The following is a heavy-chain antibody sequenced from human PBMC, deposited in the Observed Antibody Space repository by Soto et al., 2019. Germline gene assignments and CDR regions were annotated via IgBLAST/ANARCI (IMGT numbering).Heavy chain of an antibody. D-gene: IGHD6-13*01. V-gene: IGHV3-23*01. CDR2: ITAVNNI. CDR3: AKDITGAVAGPLDY. Sequence: EVQLLESGGGLVQPGGSLRLSCAASGFTFSNYGVNWVHQAPGKGPEWVSAITAVNNIYYADSVKGRFTISRDNSKNTLYLQMNSLRAEDTAIYYCAKDITGAVAGPLDYWGQGTLVTVSS. J-gene: IGHJ4*02. CDR1: GFTFSNYG.